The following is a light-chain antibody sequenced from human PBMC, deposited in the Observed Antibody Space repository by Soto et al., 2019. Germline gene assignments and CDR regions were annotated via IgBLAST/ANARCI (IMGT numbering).Light chain of an antibody. J-gene: IGLJ2*01. V-gene: IGLV2-8*01. Sequence: QSALTQPPSASGSPGQSVTISCTGTSIDVGGYNYVSWYQQYPGKAPKLMIYEVTKRPSGVPDRFSGSESGNTASLTISGLQAEDEADYYCSSYAASTVLFGGGTQLTVL. CDR1: SIDVGGYNY. CDR3: SSYAASTVL. CDR2: EVT.